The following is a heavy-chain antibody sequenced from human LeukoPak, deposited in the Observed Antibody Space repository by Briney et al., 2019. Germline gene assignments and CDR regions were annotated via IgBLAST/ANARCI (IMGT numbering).Heavy chain of an antibody. Sequence: SVKVSCKASGGTFSSYAISWVRQAPGQGLEWMVRIIPILGIANYAQKFQGRVTITADKSTSTAYMELSSLRSEDTAVYYCARGAPTMISSLCFQHWGQGTLVTVSS. CDR3: ARGAPTMISSLCFQH. V-gene: IGHV1-69*04. CDR1: GGTFSSYA. CDR2: IIPILGIA. J-gene: IGHJ1*01. D-gene: IGHD3-22*01.